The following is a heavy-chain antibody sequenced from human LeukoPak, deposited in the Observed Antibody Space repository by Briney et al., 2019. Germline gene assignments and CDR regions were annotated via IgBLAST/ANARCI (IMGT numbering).Heavy chain of an antibody. CDR3: ARGDIRVSSSSWSL. D-gene: IGHD2-2*01. J-gene: IGHJ4*02. Sequence: SESLSLTCAVVAGSISSSNWWSWVRQPPGKGLEWIGEIYHSGSTNYNPSLKSRVTISVDKSENQFSLKLSSVPAADTAIYYCARGDIRVSSSSWSLWRQGTMVTVSS. V-gene: IGHV4-4*02. CDR1: AGSISSSNW. CDR2: IYHSGST.